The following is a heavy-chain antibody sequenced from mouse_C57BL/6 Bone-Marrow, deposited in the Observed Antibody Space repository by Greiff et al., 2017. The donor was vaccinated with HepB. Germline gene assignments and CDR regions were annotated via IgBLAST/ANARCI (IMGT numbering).Heavy chain of an antibody. V-gene: IGHV1-55*01. D-gene: IGHD1-1*01. Sequence: QVQLQQPGAELVKPGASVKMSCKASGYTFTSYWITWVKQRPGQGLEWIGDIYPGSGSTNYNEKFKSKATLTVDTSSSTAYMQLSSLTSEDSAVYYCASRVITAVVATAYWGQGTTLTVSS. J-gene: IGHJ2*01. CDR2: IYPGSGST. CDR3: ASRVITAVVATAY. CDR1: GYTFTSYW.